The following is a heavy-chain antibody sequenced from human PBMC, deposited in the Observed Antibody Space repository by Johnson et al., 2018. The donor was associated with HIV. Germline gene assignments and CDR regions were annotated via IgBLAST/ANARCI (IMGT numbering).Heavy chain of an antibody. D-gene: IGHD3-3*01. V-gene: IGHV3-30-3*01. CDR1: GFTFSSYA. CDR3: SRVWSGESGAFDI. J-gene: IGHJ3*02. Sequence: QVQLVESGGGVVQPGRSLRLSCAASGFTFSSYAMHWVRQAPGKGLEWVEVISYDGSNKYYADSVKGRVTISRDNSKNTLYMQMNSLRAEDTAVYYCSRVWSGESGAFDIWGQGTMVTVSS. CDR2: ISYDGSNK.